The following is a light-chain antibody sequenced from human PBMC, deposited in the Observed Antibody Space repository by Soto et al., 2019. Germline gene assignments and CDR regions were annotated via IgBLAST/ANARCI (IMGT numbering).Light chain of an antibody. J-gene: IGLJ1*01. CDR1: SSDVGGYDY. Sequence: QSVLTQPASVSGSPGQSITISCTGTSSDVGGYDYVSWYQQLPGKAPKLLIYDVNNRPSGVSHRFSGSKSGNTASLTISGLQPEDEADYYCSSYTGSSTFVFGTGTKVTVL. CDR3: SSYTGSSTFV. V-gene: IGLV2-14*01. CDR2: DVN.